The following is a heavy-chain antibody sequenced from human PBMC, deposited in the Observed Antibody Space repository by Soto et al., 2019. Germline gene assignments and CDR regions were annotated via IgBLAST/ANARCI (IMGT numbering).Heavy chain of an antibody. CDR3: ARQRITMIVVDPGYYGMDV. Sequence: SETLSLTCTVSGGSISSSSYYWGWIRQPPGKGLEWIGSIYYSGSTYYNPSLKSRVTISIDTSKNQFSLKLSSVTAADTAVYYCARQRITMIVVDPGYYGMDVWGQGTTVTVSS. D-gene: IGHD3-22*01. CDR1: GGSISSSSYY. V-gene: IGHV4-39*01. J-gene: IGHJ6*02. CDR2: IYYSGST.